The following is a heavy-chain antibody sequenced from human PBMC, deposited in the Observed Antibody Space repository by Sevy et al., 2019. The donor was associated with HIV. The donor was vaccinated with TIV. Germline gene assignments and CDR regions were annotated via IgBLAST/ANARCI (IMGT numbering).Heavy chain of an antibody. D-gene: IGHD3-22*01. CDR3: SRPGDYTDSSDYYDLPDAFDL. CDR1: GYIFTKYW. Sequence: GKSLKISCKGSGYIFTKYWIGWMRQMPGKGLQWMGLIYPAHSDIRYSPSFQGQVTISVDKSISTAYLQWSSLEASDSAIYSCSRPGDYTDSSDYYDLPDAFDLWGQGTLVTVSS. J-gene: IGHJ3*01. CDR2: IYPAHSDI. V-gene: IGHV5-51*01.